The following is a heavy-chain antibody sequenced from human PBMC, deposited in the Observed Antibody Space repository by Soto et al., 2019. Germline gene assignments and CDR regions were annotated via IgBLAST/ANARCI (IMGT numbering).Heavy chain of an antibody. CDR3: AKAVMGAMYDFWSGPAYYYGMDV. CDR2: ISGSAGST. CDR1: GFTFSSYA. Sequence: GGSLRLSCAASGFTFSSYAMSWVRQAPGKGLEWVSAISGSAGSTYYADSVKGRFTISRDNSKNTLYLQMNSLRAEDTAVYYCAKAVMGAMYDFWSGPAYYYGMDVWGQGTTVTVSS. V-gene: IGHV3-23*01. J-gene: IGHJ6*02. D-gene: IGHD3-3*01.